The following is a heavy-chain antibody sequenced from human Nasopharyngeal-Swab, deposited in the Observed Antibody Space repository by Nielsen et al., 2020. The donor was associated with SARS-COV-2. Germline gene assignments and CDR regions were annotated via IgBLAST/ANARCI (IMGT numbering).Heavy chain of an antibody. V-gene: IGHV3-7*01. CDR2: IKQDGGEK. J-gene: IGHJ4*02. Sequence: GESLKISCAASGFTFSSYWMSWVRQAPGKGLEWVAYIKQDGGEKNYVDSVKGRFTISRDNAKNSLYLQMNTLRAEDTAVYYCVRDVIATVTTPPDYWGQGTLVTVSS. D-gene: IGHD4-17*01. CDR3: VRDVIATVTTPPDY. CDR1: GFTFSSYW.